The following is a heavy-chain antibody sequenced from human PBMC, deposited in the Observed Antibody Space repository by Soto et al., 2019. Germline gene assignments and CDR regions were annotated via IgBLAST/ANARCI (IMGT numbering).Heavy chain of an antibody. V-gene: IGHV4-59*01. CDR3: ARFTTRVACDSNDAFDI. Sequence: SETLALTCTDSGGSISSYYWSWIRQPPGKGLEWIGYIYYSGSTNYNPSLKSRVTISVDTSKNQFSLKLSSVTAADTAVYYCARFTTRVACDSNDAFDIWGQGTMVTVSS. D-gene: IGHD3-22*01. J-gene: IGHJ3*02. CDR2: IYYSGST. CDR1: GGSISSYY.